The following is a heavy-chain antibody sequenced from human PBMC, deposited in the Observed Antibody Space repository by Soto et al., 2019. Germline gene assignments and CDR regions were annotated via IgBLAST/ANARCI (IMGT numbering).Heavy chain of an antibody. Sequence: QVQLVESGGGVVQPGRSLRLSCAASGFTLSNFGMHWVRQAPGKGLEWVAAMWSDGNTAYNVDSVKGRFTISRDNAKNTMYLQINSLRAEDTATYYCARDPPDDSAGHYSFDYWGQGTLVTVSS. D-gene: IGHD3-22*01. CDR3: ARDPPDDSAGHYSFDY. J-gene: IGHJ4*02. CDR2: MWSDGNTA. V-gene: IGHV3-33*01. CDR1: GFTLSNFG.